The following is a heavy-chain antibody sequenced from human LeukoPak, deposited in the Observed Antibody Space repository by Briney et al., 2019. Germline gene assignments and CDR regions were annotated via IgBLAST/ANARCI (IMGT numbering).Heavy chain of an antibody. CDR2: IYSGGST. D-gene: IGHD1-1*01. J-gene: IGHJ1*01. CDR3: AKDIARYFEYFQH. Sequence: PGGSLRLSCAASGFTVSSNYMSWVRQAPGKGLEWVSVIYSGGSTYYADSVKGRFTISRDNSKNTLYLQMNSLRAEDTAVYYCAKDIARYFEYFQHWGQGTLVTVSS. V-gene: IGHV3-53*01. CDR1: GFTVSSNY.